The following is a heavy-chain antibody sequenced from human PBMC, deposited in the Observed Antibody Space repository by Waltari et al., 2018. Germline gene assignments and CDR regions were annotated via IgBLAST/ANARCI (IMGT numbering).Heavy chain of an antibody. CDR3: ATYVGASIGTAAFDV. V-gene: IGHV4-39*01. CDR2: ISYSAAT. D-gene: IGHD3-16*01. J-gene: IGHJ3*01. CDR1: GGSITTNRPY. Sequence: QLHLQESGPGLVQPSETLSLTCSVSGGSITTNRPYWGWIRQPPGKGLEWTATISYSAATYTSPSLKSRLTISADTFKNQFSLKLSSVTAADTAVYYCATYVGASIGTAAFDVWGRGTMVTVSS.